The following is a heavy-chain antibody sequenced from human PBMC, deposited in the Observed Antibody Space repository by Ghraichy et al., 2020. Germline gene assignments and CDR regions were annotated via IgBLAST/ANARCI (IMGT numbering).Heavy chain of an antibody. V-gene: IGHV4-59*01. CDR1: GGSISSYY. Sequence: SETLSLTCTVSGGSISSYYWSWIRQPPGKGLEWIGYIYYSGSTNYNPSLKSRVTISVDTSKNQFSLKLSSVTAADTAVYYCARDQGSQAMIPTKARRSVYYYYGMDVWGQGTTVTVSS. CDR3: ARDQGSQAMIPTKARRSVYYYYGMDV. D-gene: IGHD3-22*01. J-gene: IGHJ6*02. CDR2: IYYSGST.